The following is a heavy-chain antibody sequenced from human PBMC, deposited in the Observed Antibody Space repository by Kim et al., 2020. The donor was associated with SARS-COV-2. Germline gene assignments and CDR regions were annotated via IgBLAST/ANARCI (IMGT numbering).Heavy chain of an antibody. CDR3: AKESPPLLPDFDY. J-gene: IGHJ4*02. Sequence: GGSLRLSCAASGFTFSSYGMHWVRQAPGKGLEWVAVISYDGSNKYYADSVKGRFTISRDNSKNTLYLQMNSLRAEDTAVYYCAKESPPLLPDFDYWGQGTLVTVSS. D-gene: IGHD3-22*01. CDR1: GFTFSSYG. CDR2: ISYDGSNK. V-gene: IGHV3-30*18.